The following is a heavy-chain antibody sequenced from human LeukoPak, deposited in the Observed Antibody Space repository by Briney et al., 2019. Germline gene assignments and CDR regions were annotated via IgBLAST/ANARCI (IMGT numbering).Heavy chain of an antibody. Sequence: GGSLRLSCAASGFTFSSYWMHWVRQAPGKGLVWVSRINSDGSSTSYADSVKGRFTISRDNSKNTLYLQMNSLRAEDTAVYYCAKSPSAYGSGSYYTKMGLAYYYYMDVWGKGTTVTISS. CDR3: AKSPSAYGSGSYYTKMGLAYYYYMDV. D-gene: IGHD3-10*01. CDR1: GFTFSSYW. J-gene: IGHJ6*03. CDR2: INSDGSST. V-gene: IGHV3-74*01.